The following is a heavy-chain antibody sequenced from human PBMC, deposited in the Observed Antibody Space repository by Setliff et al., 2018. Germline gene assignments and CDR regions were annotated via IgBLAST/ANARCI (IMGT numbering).Heavy chain of an antibody. CDR1: GFAFNNYP. V-gene: IGHV3-23*01. CDR2: ISDDGGST. J-gene: IGHJ5*02. CDR3: ARDAAYFDILTGTNYLDP. D-gene: IGHD3-9*01. Sequence: PGGSLRLSCAASGFAFNNYPMGWVRQAPGKGLEWVSGISDDGGSTFYADSVKGRFTISRDNSNNTLFLQMNSLRTEDTGVYYCARDAAYFDILTGTNYLDPWGQGTLVTISS.